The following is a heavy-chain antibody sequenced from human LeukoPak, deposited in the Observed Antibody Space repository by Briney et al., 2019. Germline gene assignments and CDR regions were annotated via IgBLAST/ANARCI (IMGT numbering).Heavy chain of an antibody. CDR3: ARGRGQLWLNY. V-gene: IGHV4-34*01. J-gene: IGHJ4*02. CDR1: GGSISSYY. Sequence: PSETLSLTCTVSGGSISSYYWSWIRQPPGKGLEWIGEINHSGSTNYNPSLKSRVTISVDTSKNQFSLKLSSVTAADTAVYYCARGRGQLWLNYWGQGTLVTVSS. CDR2: INHSGST. D-gene: IGHD5-18*01.